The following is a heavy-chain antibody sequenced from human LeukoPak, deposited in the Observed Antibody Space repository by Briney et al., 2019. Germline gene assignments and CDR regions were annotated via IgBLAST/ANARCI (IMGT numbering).Heavy chain of an antibody. J-gene: IGHJ3*02. Sequence: ASVKVSCKASGGTFTSYAISWVRQAPGQGLEWMGWIIPICGRANYAQKFQGRVTITTDKSTSTAYMELSSLRSEDTAVYYCARGYYGDYGADDAFDIWGEGPRVSVSS. D-gene: IGHD4-17*01. CDR2: IIPICGRA. V-gene: IGHV1-69*05. CDR1: GGTFTSYA. CDR3: ARGYYGDYGADDAFDI.